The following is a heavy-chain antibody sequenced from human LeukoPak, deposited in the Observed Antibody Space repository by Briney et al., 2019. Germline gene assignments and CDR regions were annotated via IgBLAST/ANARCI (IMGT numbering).Heavy chain of an antibody. D-gene: IGHD3-10*01. CDR3: ARGGNRFGGFYSDY. J-gene: IGHJ4*02. V-gene: IGHV4-31*03. Sequence: SETLSLTCTVSADSISSGGHYWSWIRQHPGKGLESIGFMRHSGSTSHNPSLKGRVAISVDASKNQFSLRLSSVTAADTAVYYCARGGNRFGGFYSDYWGQGSLVTVSS. CDR2: MRHSGST. CDR1: ADSISSGGHY.